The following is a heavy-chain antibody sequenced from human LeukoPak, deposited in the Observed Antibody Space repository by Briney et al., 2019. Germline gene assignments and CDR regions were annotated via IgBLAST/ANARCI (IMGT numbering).Heavy chain of an antibody. CDR2: IIPIFGTA. V-gene: IGHV1-69*13. D-gene: IGHD3-16*02. Sequence: SVKVSCKASGGTFSSYAISWVRQAPGQGLEWMGGIIPIFGTANYAQKFQGRVTITADESTSTAYMELSSLRAEDTAVYYCARERLSGAFIYFDYWGQGTLVTVSS. J-gene: IGHJ4*02. CDR3: ARERLSGAFIYFDY. CDR1: GGTFSSYA.